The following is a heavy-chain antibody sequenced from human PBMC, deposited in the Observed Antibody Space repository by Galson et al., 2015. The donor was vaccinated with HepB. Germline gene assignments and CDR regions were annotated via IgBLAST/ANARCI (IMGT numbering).Heavy chain of an antibody. CDR1: GYTFTGYY. J-gene: IGHJ2*01. D-gene: IGHD2-2*01. V-gene: IGHV1-2*02. CDR3: ARDPVPSTTPTGYFDL. CDR2: INPNSGGT. Sequence: SVKVSCKASGYTFTGYYMHWVRQAPGQGLEWMGWINPNSGGTNYAQKFQGRVTMTRDTSISTAYMELSRLRSDDTAVYYCARDPVPSTTPTGYFDLWGRGTLVTVSS.